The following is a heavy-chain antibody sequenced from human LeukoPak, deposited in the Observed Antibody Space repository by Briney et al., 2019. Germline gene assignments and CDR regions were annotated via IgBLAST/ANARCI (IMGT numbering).Heavy chain of an antibody. J-gene: IGHJ4*02. Sequence: GGSLRLPCVVSGFTFSSYWMHWVRQGPGKGLVWVSRIISDGSSANYADSVKGRFTVSRDNAKNTMYLQMNSLRAEDTAVYYCVRDSYYQPDYWGQGTLVTVSS. CDR1: GFTFSSYW. V-gene: IGHV3-74*01. D-gene: IGHD3-10*01. CDR2: IISDGSSA. CDR3: VRDSYYQPDY.